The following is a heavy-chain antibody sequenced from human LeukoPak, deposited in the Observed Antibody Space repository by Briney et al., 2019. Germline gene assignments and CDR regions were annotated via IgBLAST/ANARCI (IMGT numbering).Heavy chain of an antibody. Sequence: GGSLRLSCAASGITVSTNYMSWVRQAPGKGLEWVSAISGNGGGTYYADSVKGRFTISRDNSKNTLYLQMNSLRAEDTAVYYCAKDASGYDYARPGIWGQGTMVTVSS. D-gene: IGHD5-12*01. CDR3: AKDASGYDYARPGI. V-gene: IGHV3-23*01. CDR2: ISGNGGGT. J-gene: IGHJ3*02. CDR1: GITVSTNY.